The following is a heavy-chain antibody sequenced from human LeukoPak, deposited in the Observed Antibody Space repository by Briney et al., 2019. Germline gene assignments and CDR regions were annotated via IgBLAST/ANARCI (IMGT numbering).Heavy chain of an antibody. CDR2: INHSGST. J-gene: IGHJ4*02. Sequence: SETLSLTCAVYGGSFSGYYWSGIRKPPGKGRKWIGEINHSGSTNYNPSLESRVTISVDTSKNQFSLKLSSVTAADTAVYYCARGGAAIVVVTFFDYWGQGTLVTVSS. CDR3: ARGGAAIVVVTFFDY. V-gene: IGHV4-34*01. D-gene: IGHD3-22*01. CDR1: GGSFSGYY.